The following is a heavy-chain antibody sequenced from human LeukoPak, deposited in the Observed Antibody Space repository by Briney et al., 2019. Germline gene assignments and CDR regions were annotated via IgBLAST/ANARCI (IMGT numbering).Heavy chain of an antibody. D-gene: IGHD2-2*01. J-gene: IGHJ4*02. CDR2: ISWNSGGI. Sequence: PGGSLRLSCAGSGFIFNNYAMHWVRQPPGKGLEWVSGISWNSGGIDYADSVKGRFTISRDNAKNSLYLQMNSLRAEDTAVYYCVRCRVPAAPYWGQGTLVTVSS. V-gene: IGHV3-9*01. CDR3: VRCRVPAAPY. CDR1: GFIFNNYA.